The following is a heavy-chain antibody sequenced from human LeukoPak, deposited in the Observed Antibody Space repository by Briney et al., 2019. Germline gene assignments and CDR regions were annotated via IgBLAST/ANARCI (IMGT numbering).Heavy chain of an antibody. D-gene: IGHD1-26*01. CDR1: GFIFGSYA. CDR3: AKEGSGSYRILFFDY. V-gene: IGHV3-23*01. Sequence: GGSLRLSCGASGFIFGSYAMSWVRQAPGKGLEWVSGITGSTGSTYHANSVKGRFSTTRDNSQNTLYLQMNSLRAEDTAVYYCAKEGSGSYRILFFDYWGQGTLVTVSS. J-gene: IGHJ4*02. CDR2: ITGSTGST.